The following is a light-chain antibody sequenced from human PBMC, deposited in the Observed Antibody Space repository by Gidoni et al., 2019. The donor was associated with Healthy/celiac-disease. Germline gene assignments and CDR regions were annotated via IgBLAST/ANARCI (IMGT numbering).Light chain of an antibody. V-gene: IGLV1-40*01. J-gene: IGLJ3*02. CDR1: SSNIRAGYD. Sequence: HSVLTHPPSVSRTPGPRVSISSTWSSSNIRAGYDVHWYQHLPGTAPKLLNYGNSNRPSGVPDRFSGSKSGTSASLAIPGLQAEYEADYYCQSYDSSLSGSGVLGGGTKLTVL. CDR3: QSYDSSLSGSGV. CDR2: GNS.